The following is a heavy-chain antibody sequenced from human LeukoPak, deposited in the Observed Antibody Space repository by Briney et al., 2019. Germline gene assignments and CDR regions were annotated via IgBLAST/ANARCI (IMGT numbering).Heavy chain of an antibody. CDR2: ISYSGGST. V-gene: IGHV3-23*01. J-gene: IGHJ4*02. D-gene: IGHD3-10*01. CDR1: GFTFSSYA. CDR3: AKDQSRDYGSGSYFRGIFGY. Sequence: GGSLRLSCAASGFTFSSYAMSWVRQAPGKGLEWVAHISYSGGSTYYADSVKGRFTISRDNSKNTLYLQMNSLRAEDTAVYYGAKDQSRDYGSGSYFRGIFGYGGQGALVTVSS.